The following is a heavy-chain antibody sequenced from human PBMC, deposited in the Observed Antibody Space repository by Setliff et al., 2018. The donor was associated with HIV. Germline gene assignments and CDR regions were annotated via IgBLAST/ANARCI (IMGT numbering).Heavy chain of an antibody. D-gene: IGHD5-18*01. CDR2: IYYTGST. Sequence: PSETLSLTCTVSGASISSSSHHWAWIRQPPGKGLEYIGNIYYTGSTHHNPSLKSRVTISVDTSKNQISLKLSSVTAADTAMYYCARRGYSYVERVYYYYMDVWGKGTTVTVSS. CDR3: ARRGYSYVERVYYYYMDV. V-gene: IGHV4-39*07. J-gene: IGHJ6*03. CDR1: GASISSSSHH.